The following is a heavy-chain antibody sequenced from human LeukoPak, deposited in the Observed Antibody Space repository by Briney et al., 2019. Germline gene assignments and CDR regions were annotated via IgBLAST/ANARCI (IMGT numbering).Heavy chain of an antibody. V-gene: IGHV1-2*02. CDR2: INPNSGGT. Sequence: ASVKVSCKASGYTFTGYYMHWVRQAPGQGLGWMGWINPNSGGTNYAQKFQGRVTMTRDTSISTAYMELSRLRSDDTAVYYCARVDTIFGSTYYMDVWGKGTTVTVSS. CDR1: GYTFTGYY. D-gene: IGHD3-3*01. J-gene: IGHJ6*03. CDR3: ARVDTIFGSTYYMDV.